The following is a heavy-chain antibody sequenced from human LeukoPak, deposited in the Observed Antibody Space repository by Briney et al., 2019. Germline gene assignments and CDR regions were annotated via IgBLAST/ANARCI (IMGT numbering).Heavy chain of an antibody. CDR1: GGSISSITYY. J-gene: IGHJ5*02. CDR3: ARQPEFSRSSNES. V-gene: IGHV4-39*01. CDR2: MYYSGST. D-gene: IGHD6-6*01. Sequence: SETLSLTCTVSGGSISSITYYWAWIRQPPGKGLEWIGTMYYSGSTYYNPSLKSRVTMSVDTSNNQFSLKLSSVTAADTAVYYCARQPEFSRSSNESWGQGTLVTVSS.